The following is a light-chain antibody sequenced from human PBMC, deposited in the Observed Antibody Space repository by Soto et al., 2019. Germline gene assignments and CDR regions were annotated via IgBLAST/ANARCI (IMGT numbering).Light chain of an antibody. J-gene: IGLJ1*01. CDR1: SSDIGTYNY. V-gene: IGLV2-14*01. Sequence: QSALTQPASVSGSPGQSITISCTGTSSDIGTYNYVSWYQQHPGKAPKLMIYEVSNRPSGVSNRFFGSKSGNTASLTISGLQAEDEADYFCKSYTSSSTLYVFGTGTKLTVL. CDR3: KSYTSSSTLYV. CDR2: EVS.